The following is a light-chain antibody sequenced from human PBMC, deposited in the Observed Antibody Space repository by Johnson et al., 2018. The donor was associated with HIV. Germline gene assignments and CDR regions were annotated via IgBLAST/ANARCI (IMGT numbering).Light chain of an antibody. V-gene: IGLV1-51*01. CDR1: SSNIGNNY. Sequence: QSVLTQPPSVSAAPGQKVTISCSGSSSNIGNNYVYWYQQLPGTAPKLLIYDNNKRPSGITDRFSGSKSGTSATLGITGLQTGDEADYYCGTWDSSLSAGVFGTGTKVTVL. CDR2: DNN. J-gene: IGLJ1*01. CDR3: GTWDSSLSAGV.